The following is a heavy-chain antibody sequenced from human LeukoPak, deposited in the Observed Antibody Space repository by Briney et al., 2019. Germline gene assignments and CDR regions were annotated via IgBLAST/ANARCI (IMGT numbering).Heavy chain of an antibody. CDR1: GFTFTNFA. CDR2: ISGTGAFT. V-gene: IGHV3-23*01. CDR3: AKNVGFCSSFTCYNPLDS. J-gene: IGHJ4*02. D-gene: IGHD2-2*02. Sequence: GGSLRLSCAASGFTFTNFAMSWVREAPGKGLGWVSVISGTGAFTYYAASVKGRFTISRDNSKNTLYLQMHSLRAEDTAVYYCAKNVGFCSSFTCYNPLDSWGQGTLVTVSS.